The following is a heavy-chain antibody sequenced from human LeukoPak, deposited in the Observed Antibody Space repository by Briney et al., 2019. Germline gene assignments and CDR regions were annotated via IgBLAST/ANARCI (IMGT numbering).Heavy chain of an antibody. Sequence: SVKVSCKASGGTFSSYAMSWVRQAPGQGLEWMGRIIPILGIANYAQKFQGRVTITADKSTSTAYTELSSLRSEDTAVYYCARDQESYGMDVWGQGTTVTVSS. CDR3: ARDQESYGMDV. J-gene: IGHJ6*02. V-gene: IGHV1-69*04. CDR1: GGTFSSYA. CDR2: IIPILGIA.